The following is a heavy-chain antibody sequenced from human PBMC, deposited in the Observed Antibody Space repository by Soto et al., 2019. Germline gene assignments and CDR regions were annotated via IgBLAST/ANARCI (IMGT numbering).Heavy chain of an antibody. CDR3: VTRSRGLQSSPPRLDS. CDR2: ISGSGSTT. D-gene: IGHD4-4*01. V-gene: IGHV3-23*01. CDR1: GLTFSGYG. Sequence: EVQLLESGGGLVQPGGSLRLSCAASGLTFSGYGMSWVRQAPGTGLEWVSAISGSGSTTYYAYSVEGRFTISRDDSKNILFLQMNSLRAEDTAVYYCVTRSRGLQSSPPRLDSWGQGTLVTVSS. J-gene: IGHJ4*02.